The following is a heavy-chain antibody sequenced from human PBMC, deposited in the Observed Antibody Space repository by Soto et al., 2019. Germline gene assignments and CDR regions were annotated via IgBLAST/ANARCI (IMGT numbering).Heavy chain of an antibody. Sequence: QVQLVQSGAEVKKPGSSVRISCAASGATFNDYTFTWVRRAPGQGLEWMGRVIPLLDASNYAEKFQGRVIITADRSTSTVYMELSGLKSENSAIYYCASGKSQMTQDRMGFYYNLGVWGKGATVTVSS. CDR3: ASGKSQMTQDRMGFYYNLGV. CDR1: GATFNDYT. CDR2: VIPLLDAS. V-gene: IGHV1-69*08. D-gene: IGHD2-15*01. J-gene: IGHJ6*03.